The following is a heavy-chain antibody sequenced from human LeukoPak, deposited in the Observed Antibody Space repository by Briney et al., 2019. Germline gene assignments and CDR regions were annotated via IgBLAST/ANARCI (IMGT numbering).Heavy chain of an antibody. CDR3: AGEVFFQFDN. J-gene: IGHJ4*02. V-gene: IGHV3-7*03. CDR1: GFTFRKYW. Sequence: GSLRLSCAASGFTFRKYWMAWVRQAPGRGLEWVATIAANGNDKDYEDALQGRFTISRDNTRNSLSLRIDSLRAEDTAQYYCAGEVFFQFDNWGQGALVTVSS. CDR2: IAANGNDK.